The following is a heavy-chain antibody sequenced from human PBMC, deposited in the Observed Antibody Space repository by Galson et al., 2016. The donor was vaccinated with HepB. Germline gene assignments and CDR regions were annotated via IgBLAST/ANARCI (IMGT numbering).Heavy chain of an antibody. D-gene: IGHD6-19*01. Sequence: SETLSLTCAVYGGSFSDYSWTWIRQSPRKGLEWIGEIDQRGKTNNSPSLRSRVTMSVDTSKDQFSLKLRSVTAADTAVYYCSRAKAVVGTFYYHHAMDVWGQGTAVAVSS. J-gene: IGHJ6*02. CDR2: IDQRGKT. CDR1: GGSFSDYS. CDR3: SRAKAVVGTFYYHHAMDV. V-gene: IGHV4-34*01.